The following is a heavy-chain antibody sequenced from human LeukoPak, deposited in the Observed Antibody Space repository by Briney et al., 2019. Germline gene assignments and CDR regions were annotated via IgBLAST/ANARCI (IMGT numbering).Heavy chain of an antibody. V-gene: IGHV3-23*01. Sequence: PGGSLRLSCAASGFTFSSYAMSWVRQAPGKGLEWVSAISGSGGSTYYADSVKGRFTISRDNSKNTLYLQMNSLRAEDTAVYYCAKDRSVLRYFDWSYDAFDIWGQGTMVTVSS. CDR3: AKDRSVLRYFDWSYDAFDI. CDR1: GFTFSSYA. CDR2: ISGSGGST. J-gene: IGHJ3*02. D-gene: IGHD3-9*01.